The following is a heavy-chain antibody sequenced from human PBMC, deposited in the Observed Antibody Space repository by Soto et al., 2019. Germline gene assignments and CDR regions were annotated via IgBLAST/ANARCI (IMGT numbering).Heavy chain of an antibody. CDR3: ARSLRWLPPDF. CDR2: IFSNDEK. J-gene: IGHJ4*02. CDR1: GFSLSNARMG. D-gene: IGHD5-12*01. V-gene: IGHV2-26*01. Sequence: SGPTLVNPTETLTLTRTVSGFSLSNARMGVTWIRQPPGKALEWLARIFSNDEKSYSTSLKSRLTISKDPSKSQVVLIMTNMDPVDTATYYCARSLRWLPPDFWGQGTLVTVSS.